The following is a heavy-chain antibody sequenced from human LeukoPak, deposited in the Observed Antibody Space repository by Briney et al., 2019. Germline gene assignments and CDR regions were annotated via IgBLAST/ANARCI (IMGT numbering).Heavy chain of an antibody. J-gene: IGHJ4*02. V-gene: IGHV3-49*03. CDR3: TRSIAVAGTDDY. Sequence: GRSLRLSCTASGFTFGDYAMSWFRQAPGKGLEWVGFIRSKAYGGTTEYAASVKGRFTISRDDSKSIAYLQMNSLKTEDTAAYYCTRSIAVAGTDDYWGQGTLVTVSS. D-gene: IGHD6-19*01. CDR1: GFTFGDYA. CDR2: IRSKAYGGTT.